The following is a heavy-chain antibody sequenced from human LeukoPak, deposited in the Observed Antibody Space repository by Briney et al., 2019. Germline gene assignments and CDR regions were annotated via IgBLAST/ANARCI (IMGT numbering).Heavy chain of an antibody. CDR3: ARVAAAGNYYFDY. J-gene: IGHJ4*02. V-gene: IGHV4-39*07. Sequence: GSLRLSCAASGFTFSSYAMSWVRQPPGKGLEWIGSIYYSGSTYYNPSLKSRVTISIDTSKNQFSLKLSSVTAADTAVYFCARVAAAGNYYFDYWGQGTLVTVSS. CDR2: IYYSGST. D-gene: IGHD6-13*01. CDR1: GFTFSSYA.